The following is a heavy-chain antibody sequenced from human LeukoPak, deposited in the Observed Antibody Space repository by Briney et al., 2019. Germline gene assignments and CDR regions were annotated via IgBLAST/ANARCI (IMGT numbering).Heavy chain of an antibody. Sequence: PGGSLRLSCSASGFSFNKYAVHWVRQAPGKGLEYVSGINSDGGSSHYADSAKGRFSISRDNSKNALYLQLTSLRPEDTALYYCVKTRVAFGGLIRTDAFDIWGQGTMVTVSS. CDR1: GFSFNKYA. CDR2: INSDGGSS. J-gene: IGHJ3*02. CDR3: VKTRVAFGGLIRTDAFDI. V-gene: IGHV3-64D*06. D-gene: IGHD3-10*01.